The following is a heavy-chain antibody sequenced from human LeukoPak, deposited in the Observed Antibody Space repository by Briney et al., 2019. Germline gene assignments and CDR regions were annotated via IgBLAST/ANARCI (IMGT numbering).Heavy chain of an antibody. Sequence: GTSLRLSCVASGFIFSRYDMHWVRQAPGEGLEWVALIWHDGSKTHYADSAKGRFTNSRDDSKSTLYVQMNSLRVEDTAVYYCARDPATVTSHFDYWGQGALVTVSS. CDR1: GFIFSRYD. J-gene: IGHJ4*02. CDR3: ARDPATVTSHFDY. CDR2: IWHDGSKT. D-gene: IGHD4-17*01. V-gene: IGHV3-33*01.